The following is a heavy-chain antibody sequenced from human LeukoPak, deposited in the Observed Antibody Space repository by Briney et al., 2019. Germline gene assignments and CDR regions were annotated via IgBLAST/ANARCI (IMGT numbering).Heavy chain of an antibody. CDR1: GFTFINYA. D-gene: IGHD3-9*01. V-gene: IGHV3-23*01. J-gene: IGHJ4*02. CDR2: LSFSGLTT. Sequence: GGSLRLSCAASGFTFINYAMNWVRQAPGKGLEWVSALSFSGLTTYYADSVRGRFTISRDNAKSTLYLQMNSLRSVYASLYHCARPTSDWYAGGFDYWGQGILVTVSS. CDR3: ARPTSDWYAGGFDY.